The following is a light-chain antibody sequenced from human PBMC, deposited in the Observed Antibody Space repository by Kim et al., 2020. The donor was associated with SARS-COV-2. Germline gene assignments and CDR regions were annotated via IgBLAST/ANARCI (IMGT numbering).Light chain of an antibody. CDR2: AAS. CDR3: QQANNFPRT. V-gene: IGKV1-12*01. Sequence: ASVGESVTIFCRASQDVSEWVDWFQQTPGKVPKPLIYAASTLQSGVSSRFSGSRSGTDFTLTISNLQPEDSATYYCQQANNFPRTFGQGTKVDIK. CDR1: QDVSEW. J-gene: IGKJ1*01.